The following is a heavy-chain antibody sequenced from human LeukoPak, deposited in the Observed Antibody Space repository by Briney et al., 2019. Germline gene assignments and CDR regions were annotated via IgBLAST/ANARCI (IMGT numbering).Heavy chain of an antibody. CDR1: VFTFSSYA. V-gene: IGHV3-23*01. J-gene: IGHJ4*02. Sequence: PGGSLRLSCADSVFTFSSYAMSWVRQAPGKGLEWVSAISGSGGSTYCADSVKGRFTISRDNSKNTLYLQMNSLRAEDTAVYYCAKEGCSSTSCFSDFDYWGQGTLVTVSS. D-gene: IGHD2-2*01. CDR3: AKEGCSSTSCFSDFDY. CDR2: ISGSGGST.